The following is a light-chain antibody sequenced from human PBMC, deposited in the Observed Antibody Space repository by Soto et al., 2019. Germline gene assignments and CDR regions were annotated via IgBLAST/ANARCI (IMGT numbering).Light chain of an antibody. V-gene: IGLV1-51*01. CDR2: HDD. CDR1: SSNIGGTS. Sequence: QSVLTQPPSVSAAPGQRVTISCSGSSSNIGGTSVSWYQQLPGTAPNLLIYHDDKRPSGIPDRFSGSKSGTSATLGITGFQTGDEADYYCGSWNSCLSAYVFGTGTKVTVL. CDR3: GSWNSCLSAYV. J-gene: IGLJ1*01.